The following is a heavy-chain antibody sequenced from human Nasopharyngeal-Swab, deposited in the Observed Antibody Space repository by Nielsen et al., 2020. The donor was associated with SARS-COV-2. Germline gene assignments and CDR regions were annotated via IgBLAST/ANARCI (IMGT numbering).Heavy chain of an antibody. CDR3: ARGRDCTNGVCYAGGPSAF. Sequence: WMRQAPGHGFEWLGLINPSGGSTSYAQKFQGRVTMTRDTSTSTVYMELSSLRSEDTAVYYCARGRDCTNGVCYAGGPSAF. V-gene: IGHV1-46*01. J-gene: IGHJ3*01. CDR2: INPSGGST. D-gene: IGHD2-8*01.